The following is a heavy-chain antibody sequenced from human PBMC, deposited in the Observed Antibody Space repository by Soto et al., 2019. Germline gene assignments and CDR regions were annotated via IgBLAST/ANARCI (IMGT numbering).Heavy chain of an antibody. V-gene: IGHV4-59*08. J-gene: IGHJ4*02. CDR2: IYYSGST. CDR3: AGRYGSAIDY. D-gene: IGHD1-26*01. Sequence: SETLSLTCTVSGDSIRIYYWSWIRQPPGKGLEWIGYIYYSGSTNYNPSLKSRVTISVDTSKNQFSLKLSSVTAADTAVYYCAGRYGSAIDYWGQGTLVTVS. CDR1: GDSIRIYY.